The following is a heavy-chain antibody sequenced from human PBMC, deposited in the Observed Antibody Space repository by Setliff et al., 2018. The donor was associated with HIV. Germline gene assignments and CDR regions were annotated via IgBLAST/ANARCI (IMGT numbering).Heavy chain of an antibody. CDR2: IIPILGIA. CDR1: GGTFSSYA. CDR3: VRVGPWYYDSSGYYIGIDY. D-gene: IGHD3-22*01. V-gene: IGHV1-69*10. Sequence: SVKVSCKASGGTFSSYAISWVRQAPGQGLEWMGGIIPILGIANYAQKFQGRVTITADHSTTTTYMELSSLSSEDTAVYYCVRVGPWYYDSSGYYIGIDYWGRGTLVTVSS. J-gene: IGHJ4*02.